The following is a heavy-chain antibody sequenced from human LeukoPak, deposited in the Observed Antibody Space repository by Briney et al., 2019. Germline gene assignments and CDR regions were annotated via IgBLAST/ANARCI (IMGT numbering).Heavy chain of an antibody. CDR3: ARDLDPNYPDSWFDP. Sequence: SETLSLTCTVSGGSFSSYYWSWLRQPPGKGLEWIGYIYYSGSTNYNPSLKSRVTISVDTSKNRFSLKLSIVTAADTAVYYCARDLDPNYPDSWFDPWGQGTLVTVS. J-gene: IGHJ5*02. D-gene: IGHD2-21*02. V-gene: IGHV4-59*01. CDR2: IYYSGST. CDR1: GGSFSSYY.